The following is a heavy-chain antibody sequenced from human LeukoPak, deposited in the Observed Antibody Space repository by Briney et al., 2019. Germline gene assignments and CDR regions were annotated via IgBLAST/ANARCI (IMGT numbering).Heavy chain of an antibody. V-gene: IGHV1-46*01. CDR2: INPSGGST. Sequence: ASVKVSCKASGYTFTSHYMHWVRQAPGQGLEWVGIINPSGGSTSYAQKFQGRVTMTRDMSTSTVYMELSSLRSEDTAVYYCARANLNYYGSGSDFDYWGQGTLVTVSS. D-gene: IGHD3-10*01. J-gene: IGHJ4*02. CDR3: ARANLNYYGSGSDFDY. CDR1: GYTFTSHY.